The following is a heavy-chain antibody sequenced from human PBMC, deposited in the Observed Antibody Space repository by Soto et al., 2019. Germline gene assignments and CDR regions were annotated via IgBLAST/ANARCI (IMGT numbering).Heavy chain of an antibody. D-gene: IGHD2-15*01. Sequence: SETLSLTCTVSGAPIRSYYWSWIRQPPGKGLEWIGYIYYSGSTNYNPSLKSRVTISVDTSKNQFSLKVSSVTAADTAVYYCARHYCSGGSCYLDYYYYMDVWGKGTTVTVSS. CDR1: GAPIRSYY. CDR2: IYYSGST. V-gene: IGHV4-59*01. CDR3: ARHYCSGGSCYLDYYYYMDV. J-gene: IGHJ6*03.